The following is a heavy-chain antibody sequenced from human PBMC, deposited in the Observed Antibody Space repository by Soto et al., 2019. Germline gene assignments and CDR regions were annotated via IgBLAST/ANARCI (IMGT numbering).Heavy chain of an antibody. CDR2: IIPIFGTA. J-gene: IGHJ4*02. CDR3: ARSGMGPPATFDY. Sequence: ASVKVSCKASGGTFSSYAISWVRQAPGQGLEWMGGIIPIFGTANYAQKFQGRVTITADESTSTAYMELSSLRSEDTAVYYCARSGMGPPATFDYWGQGTLVTVSS. CDR1: GGTFSSYA. D-gene: IGHD2-15*01. V-gene: IGHV1-69*13.